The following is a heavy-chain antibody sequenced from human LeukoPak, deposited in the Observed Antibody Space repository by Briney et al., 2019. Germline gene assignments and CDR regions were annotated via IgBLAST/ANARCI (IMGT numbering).Heavy chain of an antibody. CDR2: ISGSGGST. J-gene: IGHJ3*02. Sequence: ETLSLTCAVYGGSFSGYYWSWVRQAPGKVLEWVSAISGSGGSTYYADSVKGRFTISRDNSKNTLYLQMNSLRAEDTAVYYCAKDRSHYAPFDIWGQGTMVTVSS. CDR1: GGSFSGYY. V-gene: IGHV3-23*01. D-gene: IGHD1-26*01. CDR3: AKDRSHYAPFDI.